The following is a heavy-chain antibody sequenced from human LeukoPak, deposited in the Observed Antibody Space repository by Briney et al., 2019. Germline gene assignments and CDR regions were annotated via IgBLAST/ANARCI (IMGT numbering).Heavy chain of an antibody. V-gene: IGHV3-23*01. D-gene: IGHD6-13*01. J-gene: IGHJ6*02. CDR2: ISGSGGST. Sequence: GGSLRLSCAASGFTFSSYGMHWVRQAPGKGLEWVSAISGSGGSTYYADSVKGRFTISRDNSKNTLYLQMNSLRAEDTAVYYCAKGSSSSWFDYYYGMDVWGQGTTVTVSS. CDR1: GFTFSSYG. CDR3: AKGSSSSWFDYYYGMDV.